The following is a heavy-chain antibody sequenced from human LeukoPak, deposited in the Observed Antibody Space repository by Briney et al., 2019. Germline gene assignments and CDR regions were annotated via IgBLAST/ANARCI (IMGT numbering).Heavy chain of an antibody. Sequence: RASVKVSCTDSGFTLADLSMHWVRQAPGKGLEWVGGFDRKNGDTIYAQRFRGRVTLTEDTSTGTAYMDLSSLSADDTAVYYCATGVYCATTTCPGYQHYYYFMDVWGKGTTVTVSS. CDR2: FDRKNGDT. CDR1: GFTLADLS. V-gene: IGHV1-24*01. CDR3: ATGVYCATTTCPGYQHYYYFMDV. J-gene: IGHJ6*03. D-gene: IGHD2-21*01.